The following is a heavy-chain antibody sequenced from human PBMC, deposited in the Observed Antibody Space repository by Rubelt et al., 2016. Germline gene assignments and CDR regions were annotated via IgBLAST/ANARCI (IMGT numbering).Heavy chain of an antibody. J-gene: IGHJ4*02. CDR2: IIPILGIA. CDR1: GGTFSSYA. D-gene: IGHD3-3*01. CDR3: ARVYDFWSGYFPIYYFDY. V-gene: IGHV1-69*10. Sequence: VSCKASGGTFSSYAISWVRQAPGQGLEWMGGIIPILGIANYAQKFQGRVTITADKSTSTAYMELSSLRSEDTAVYYCARVYDFWSGYFPIYYFDYWGQGTLVTVSS.